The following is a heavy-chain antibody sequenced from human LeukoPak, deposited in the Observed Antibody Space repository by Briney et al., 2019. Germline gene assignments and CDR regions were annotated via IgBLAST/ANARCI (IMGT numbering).Heavy chain of an antibody. Sequence: SETLFHTCTASGSSIRNYYWSSIPQPAGKGLEWIGRIYTSGSTNYNPSLKSRVTMSVDTSKNQFSLKLSSVTAADTAVYYCARTYSGSYVAAFDIWGQGTMVTVSS. V-gene: IGHV4-4*07. D-gene: IGHD1-26*01. CDR1: GSSIRNYY. CDR3: ARTYSGSYVAAFDI. CDR2: IYTSGST. J-gene: IGHJ3*02.